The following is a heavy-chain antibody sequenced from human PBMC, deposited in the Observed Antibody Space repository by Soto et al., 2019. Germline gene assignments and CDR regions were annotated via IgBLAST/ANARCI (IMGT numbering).Heavy chain of an antibody. V-gene: IGHV4-34*01. D-gene: IGHD2-2*01. J-gene: IGHJ6*03. CDR3: ARSKLGYCSSTSCPKIYYYYYMDV. CDR1: GGSFSGYY. CDR2: INHSGST. Sequence: PSETLSLTCAVYGGSFSGYYWSWIRQPPGKGLEWIGEINHSGSTNYKPSLKSRVTISVDTSKNQFSLKLSSVTAADTAVYYCARSKLGYCSSTSCPKIYYYYYMDVWGKGTTVT.